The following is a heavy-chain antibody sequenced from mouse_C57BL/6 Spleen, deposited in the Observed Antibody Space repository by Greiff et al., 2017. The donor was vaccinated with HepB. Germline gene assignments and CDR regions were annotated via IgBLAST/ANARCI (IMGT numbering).Heavy chain of an antibody. V-gene: IGHV1-80*01. D-gene: IGHD1-1*01. Sequence: VQVVESGAELVKPGASVKISCKASGYAFSSYWMNWVKQRPGKGLEWIGQIYPGDGDTNYNGKFKGKATLTADKSSSTAYMQLSSLTSEDSAVYFCARSHYYGSSYYYFDYWGQGTTLTVSS. CDR3: ARSHYYGSSYYYFDY. CDR2: IYPGDGDT. CDR1: GYAFSSYW. J-gene: IGHJ2*01.